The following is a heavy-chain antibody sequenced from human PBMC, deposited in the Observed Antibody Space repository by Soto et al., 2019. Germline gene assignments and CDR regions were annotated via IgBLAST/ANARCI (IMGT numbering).Heavy chain of an antibody. V-gene: IGHV3-23*01. CDR1: GFTFSSYA. D-gene: IGHD6-19*01. Sequence: EVQLLESGGGLVQPGGSLRLSCAASGFTFSSYAMNWVRQAPGKGLEWVSGISGSGGSTYYADSVKGRFSISRDNSKNTLYLQMNSLRAEDTAVYYCAKGLDSSGWHPYNWFDPWGQGTLVTVSS. CDR2: ISGSGGST. J-gene: IGHJ5*02. CDR3: AKGLDSSGWHPYNWFDP.